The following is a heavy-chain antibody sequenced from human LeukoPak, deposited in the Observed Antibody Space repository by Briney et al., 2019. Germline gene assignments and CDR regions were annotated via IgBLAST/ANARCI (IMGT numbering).Heavy chain of an antibody. CDR2: ISSSGSTI. D-gene: IGHD3-22*01. CDR3: ARVPTGHYDSSGYYYETLPNWFDP. Sequence: GGSLRLSCAASGFTFSDYYMSWIRQAPGKGLEGVSYISSSGSTIYYADSVKGRFTSSRDNAKNSLYLQMNSLRAEDTAVYYCARVPTGHYDSSGYYYETLPNWFDPWGQGTLVTVSS. CDR1: GFTFSDYY. V-gene: IGHV3-11*01. J-gene: IGHJ5*02.